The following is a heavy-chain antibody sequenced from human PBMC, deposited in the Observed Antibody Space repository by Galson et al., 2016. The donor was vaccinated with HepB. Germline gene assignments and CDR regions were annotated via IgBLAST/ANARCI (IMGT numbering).Heavy chain of an antibody. J-gene: IGHJ4*02. CDR3: ASGSGYNNGYYEGYYFDY. D-gene: IGHD3-3*01. V-gene: IGHV4-61*02. CDR2: IYNRG. CDR1: GDSISSGSHY. Sequence: SLSLTCAVSGDSISSGSHYWSWIRQSAGKGLEWVGRIYNRGPTGTNFNPSLKSRVTIPLDMAQNQFSLKMTSVTAADTAVYYCASGSGYNNGYYEGYYFDYGGLGTEVIVSA.